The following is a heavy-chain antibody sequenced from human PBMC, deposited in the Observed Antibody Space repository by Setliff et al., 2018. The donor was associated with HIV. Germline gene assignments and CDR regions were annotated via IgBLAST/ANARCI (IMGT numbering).Heavy chain of an antibody. CDR2: IFAFLNIP. J-gene: IGHJ3*01. V-gene: IGHV1-69*10. CDR1: GVTFNTYA. CDR3: AGPRGDEAFDV. Sequence: SVKVSCKTSGVTFNTYAFSWVRQAPGQGLEWMGDIFAFLNIPNYAQKFQGRVTLTADESTSTMYMELSSLTSDDTAVYYCAGPRGDEAFDVWGQGTMVT.